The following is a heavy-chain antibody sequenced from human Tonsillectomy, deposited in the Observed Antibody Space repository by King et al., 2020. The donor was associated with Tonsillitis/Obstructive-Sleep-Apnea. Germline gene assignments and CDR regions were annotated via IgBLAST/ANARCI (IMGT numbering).Heavy chain of an antibody. V-gene: IGHV3-48*02. CDR3: ARDRPHFY. J-gene: IGHJ4*02. D-gene: IGHD3-3*02. CDR2: ISSSGSTV. Sequence: QLVQSGGGLVQPGGSLRLSCAASGFIFSSYTMNWVRQAPGKGLEWVSYISSSGSTVYYADFVKGRFTISRDNGKNSMYLQMNSLRDEDTAVYYCARDRPHFYWGQGTLVTVSS. CDR1: GFIFSSYT.